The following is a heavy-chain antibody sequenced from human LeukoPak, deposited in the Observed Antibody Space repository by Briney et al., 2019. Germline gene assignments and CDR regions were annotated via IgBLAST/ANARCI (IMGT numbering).Heavy chain of an antibody. CDR3: ARHLTQYSGSYHFDY. J-gene: IGHJ4*02. V-gene: IGHV3-33*01. Sequence: GRSLRLPCAASGFTFSSYGMHWVRQAPGKGLERVAVIWYDGSNKYYADSVKGRFTISRDNSKNTLYLQMNSLRAEDTAVYYCARHLTQYSGSYHFDYWGQGTLVTVSS. D-gene: IGHD1-26*01. CDR1: GFTFSSYG. CDR2: IWYDGSNK.